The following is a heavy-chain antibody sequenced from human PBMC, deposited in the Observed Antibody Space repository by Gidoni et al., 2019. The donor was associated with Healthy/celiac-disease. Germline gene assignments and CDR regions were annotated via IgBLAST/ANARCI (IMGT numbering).Heavy chain of an antibody. V-gene: IGHV4-39*01. CDR2: IYYSGGT. D-gene: IGHD5-12*01. CDR3: ATLVATFFFGVY. Sequence: QLQLQESGPGLVKPSETLSLTCTVSGGSISSSSYYWGWIRQPPGKGLEWLGSIYYSGGTYYKPSLKSRVTISVDTSKNQFSLKLSSVTAADTAVYYCATLVATFFFGVYWGQGTLVTVSS. CDR1: GGSISSSSYY. J-gene: IGHJ4*02.